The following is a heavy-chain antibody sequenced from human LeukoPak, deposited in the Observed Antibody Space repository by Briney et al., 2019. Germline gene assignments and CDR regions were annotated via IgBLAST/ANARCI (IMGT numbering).Heavy chain of an antibody. D-gene: IGHD6-25*01. CDR2: IYYSGST. V-gene: IGHV4-59*05. CDR3: ARHNSGMEVGY. CDR1: GGSISTYS. Sequence: SETLSLTCTVSGGSISTYSWNWIRQPPGQGLEWIGSIYYSGSTYYNPSLKSRVTISVDTSKNQFSLKLSSVTAADTAVYYCARHNSGMEVGYWGQGTLVTVSS. J-gene: IGHJ4*02.